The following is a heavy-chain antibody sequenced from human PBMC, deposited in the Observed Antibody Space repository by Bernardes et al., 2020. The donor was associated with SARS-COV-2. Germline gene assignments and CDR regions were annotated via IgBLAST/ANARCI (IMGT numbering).Heavy chain of an antibody. V-gene: IGHV3-23*01. CDR1: GFTFSSYA. CDR2: ISGSGGST. CDR3: AKAIHYYDSSGYYPIQDAFDI. D-gene: IGHD3-22*01. J-gene: IGHJ3*02. Sequence: GGSLRLSCAASGFTFSSYAMSWVRQAPGKGLEWVSAISGSGGSTYYADSVKGRFTISRDNSKNTLYLQMNSLRAEDTAVYYCAKAIHYYDSSGYYPIQDAFDIWGQGTMVTVSS.